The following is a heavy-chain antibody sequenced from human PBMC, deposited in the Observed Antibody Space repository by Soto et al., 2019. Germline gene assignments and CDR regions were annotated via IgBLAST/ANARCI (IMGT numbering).Heavy chain of an antibody. CDR1: GDSISSSSYC. CDR2: VFYSET. V-gene: IGHV4-39*01. Sequence: SETVSLTCTVSGDSISSSSYCWNWIRQPPGKGLEWIGSVFYSETYYIPSFKSRVTISVDTSKNQFSLKLSSVTAADTAVYYCARRITTGRFDYWGQGTLVTVSS. CDR3: ARRITTGRFDY. J-gene: IGHJ4*02. D-gene: IGHD3-3*01.